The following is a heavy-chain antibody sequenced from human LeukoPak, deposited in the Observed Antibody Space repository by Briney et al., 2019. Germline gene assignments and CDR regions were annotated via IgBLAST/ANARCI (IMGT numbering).Heavy chain of an antibody. CDR3: ATDNRGYSGSYYP. CDR1: GYSISSGYY. CDR2: IYHSGST. J-gene: IGHJ5*02. Sequence: SETLSLTCTVSGYSISSGYYWGWIRQPPGKGLEWIGSIYHSGSTYYNPSLKSRVTISVDTSKNQFTLKLSSVTAADTAVYYCATDNRGYSGSYYPWGQGTLVTVSS. D-gene: IGHD1-26*01. V-gene: IGHV4-38-2*02.